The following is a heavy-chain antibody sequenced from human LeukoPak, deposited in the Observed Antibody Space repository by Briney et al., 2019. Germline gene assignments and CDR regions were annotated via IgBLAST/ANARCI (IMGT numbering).Heavy chain of an antibody. D-gene: IGHD3-16*02. CDR2: ISGSGGST. CDR1: GFTFSSYG. CDR3: AKGGSYRSQPYFDY. Sequence: GGTLRLSCAASGFTFSSYGMSWVRQAPGKGLEWVAAISGSGGSTYYADSVEGRFTISRDNSKNTLSLHMNSLRAEDSAVYYCAKGGSYRSQPYFDYWGQGTPVTVSS. V-gene: IGHV3-23*01. J-gene: IGHJ4*02.